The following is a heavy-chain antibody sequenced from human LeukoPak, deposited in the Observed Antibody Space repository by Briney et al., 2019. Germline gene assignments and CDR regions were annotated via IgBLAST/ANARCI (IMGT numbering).Heavy chain of an antibody. V-gene: IGHV3-7*01. CDR1: GFTFSSYW. CDR2: IKQDGSEK. CDR3: ARINTYYYDSSGFLRLDVTDY. J-gene: IGHJ4*02. D-gene: IGHD3-22*01. Sequence: GGSLRLSCAASGFTFSSYWMSWVRQAPGKGPEWVANIKQDGSEKYYVDSVKGRFTISRDNAKNSLYLQMNSLRAEDTAVYYCARINTYYYDSSGFLRLDVTDYWGQGTLVTVSS.